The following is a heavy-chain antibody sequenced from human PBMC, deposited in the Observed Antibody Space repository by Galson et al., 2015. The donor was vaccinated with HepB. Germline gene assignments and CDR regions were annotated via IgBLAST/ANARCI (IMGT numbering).Heavy chain of an antibody. CDR2: ISYDGRNK. D-gene: IGHD6-19*01. V-gene: IGHV3-30*18. CDR1: GVTFSNYG. CDR3: AKDPYLYHALAGNMAGFDY. J-gene: IGHJ4*02. Sequence: SLRLSCAASGVTFSNYGFHWVRQAPGKGLEWVTVISYDGRNKHYADSMKRRFTISRDNSKNMVYLQMNSLRAEDTALYYCAKDPYLYHALAGNMAGFDYWGQGTLVTVSS.